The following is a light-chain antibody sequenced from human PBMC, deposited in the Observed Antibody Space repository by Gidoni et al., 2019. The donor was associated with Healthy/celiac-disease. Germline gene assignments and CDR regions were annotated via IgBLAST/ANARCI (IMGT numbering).Light chain of an antibody. V-gene: IGKV1-33*01. CDR1: QAISNY. J-gene: IGKJ5*01. CDR2: DAS. Sequence: DTQMTQSPSSLSASVGDRVTITCQASQAISNYLNWYQQKPGKAPKLLIYDASNLETGVPSRFSGSGSGTDFTFTISSLQPEDIATYYCQQYDNLLSITFXQXTRLEIK. CDR3: QQYDNLLSIT.